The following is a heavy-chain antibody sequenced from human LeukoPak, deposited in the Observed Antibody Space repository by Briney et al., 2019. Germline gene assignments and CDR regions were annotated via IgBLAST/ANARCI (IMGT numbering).Heavy chain of an antibody. CDR1: GYTFTGYY. CDR3: ARGLAGRRHKDYAFDI. CDR2: INPNSGGT. J-gene: IGHJ3*02. D-gene: IGHD2-21*01. V-gene: IGHV1-2*02. Sequence: ASVKVSCKASGYTFTGYYMHWVRQAPGQGLEWMGWINPNSGGTNYAQKFQGRVTMTRDTSISTACMELSRLRPDDTAVYYCARGLAGRRHKDYAFDIWGQGTMVTVSS.